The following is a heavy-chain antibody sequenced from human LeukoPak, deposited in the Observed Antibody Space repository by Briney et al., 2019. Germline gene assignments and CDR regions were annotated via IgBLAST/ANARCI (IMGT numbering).Heavy chain of an antibody. J-gene: IGHJ6*02. CDR1: GFTFSSYA. V-gene: IGHV3-23*01. D-gene: IGHD6-13*01. Sequence: PGGSLRLSCAASGFTFSSYAMSWVRQAPGKGLEWVSAISGSGGSTYYADSVKGRFTISRDNAKNSLYLQMNSLRAEDTAVYYCARSSSWYSQSGVDVWGQGTTVTVSS. CDR3: ARSSSWYSQSGVDV. CDR2: ISGSGGST.